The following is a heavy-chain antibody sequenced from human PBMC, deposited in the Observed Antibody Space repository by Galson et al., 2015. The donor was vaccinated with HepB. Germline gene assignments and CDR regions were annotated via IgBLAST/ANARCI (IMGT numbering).Heavy chain of an antibody. Sequence: QSGAEVKKPGQSLKISCKGSGYSFTSYWIGWVRQMPGKGLEWMGIIYPGDSDTKYSPSFQGQVTISADESINTAYLQWGSLRASDTAVYYCARHRLYYDSSGSYFDLWGRGALVTVSS. CDR2: IYPGDSDT. CDR3: ARHRLYYDSSGSYFDL. V-gene: IGHV5-51*01. D-gene: IGHD3-22*01. CDR1: GYSFTSYW. J-gene: IGHJ2*01.